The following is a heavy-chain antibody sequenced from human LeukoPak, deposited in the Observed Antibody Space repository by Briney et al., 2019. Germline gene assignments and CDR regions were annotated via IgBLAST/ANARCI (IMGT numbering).Heavy chain of an antibody. J-gene: IGHJ4*02. V-gene: IGHV3-30*04. D-gene: IGHD3-16*01. CDR3: ARGGLPRYYFDY. CDR2: ISFDGNTK. CDR1: RFIFSSYA. Sequence: GGSLRLSCAASRFIFSSYAMHWVRQAPGKGLEWVAVISFDGNTKYYADSVKGRFTTSRDNSKNTLYLQMNSLRAEDTAVYYCARGGLPRYYFDYWGQGTLVTVSS.